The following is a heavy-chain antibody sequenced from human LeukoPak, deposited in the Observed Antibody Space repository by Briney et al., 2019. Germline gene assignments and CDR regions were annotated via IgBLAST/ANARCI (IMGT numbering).Heavy chain of an antibody. CDR1: GFTFDDYA. D-gene: IGHD3-16*01. CDR3: AKDWARMGDAFDI. J-gene: IGHJ3*02. V-gene: IGHV3-9*01. Sequence: GGPLRLSCAASGFTFDDYAMHWVRQAPGKGLEWVSGISWNSGSIGYADSVKGRFTISRDNAKNSLYLQMNSLRAEDTALYYCAKDWARMGDAFDIWGQGTMVTVSS. CDR2: ISWNSGSI.